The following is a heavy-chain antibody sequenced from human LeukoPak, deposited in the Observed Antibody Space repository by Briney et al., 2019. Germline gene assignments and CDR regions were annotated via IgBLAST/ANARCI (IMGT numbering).Heavy chain of an antibody. D-gene: IGHD3-3*01. Sequence: GGSLRLSCAASGFTFSSYAMSWVRQAPGKGLEWVSAISGSGGSTYYADSVKGRFTISRDNDKNSLYLQMNSLRAEDTAVYYCARGDDFCSGYQNWFDPWGQGTPVTVSS. CDR1: GFTFSSYA. CDR3: ARGDDFCSGYQNWFDP. CDR2: ISGSGGST. V-gene: IGHV3-23*01. J-gene: IGHJ5*02.